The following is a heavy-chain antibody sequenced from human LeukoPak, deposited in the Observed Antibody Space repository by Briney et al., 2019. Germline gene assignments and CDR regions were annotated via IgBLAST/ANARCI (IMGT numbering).Heavy chain of an antibody. V-gene: IGHV5-51*01. D-gene: IGHD3-10*01. Sequence: GESLKISCKGSGYSFTSYWIGWVRQMPGKGLEWMGIIYPGDSDTRYSPSFQGQVTISADKSIGTAYLQWSSLKASDTAMYYCARANYYGSGSSSVQHWFDPWGQGTLVTVSS. CDR3: ARANYYGSGSSSVQHWFDP. CDR1: GYSFTSYW. CDR2: IYPGDSDT. J-gene: IGHJ5*02.